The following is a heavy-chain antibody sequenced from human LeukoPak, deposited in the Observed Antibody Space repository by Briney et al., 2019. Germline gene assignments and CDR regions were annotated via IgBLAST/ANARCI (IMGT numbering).Heavy chain of an antibody. CDR1: GVSLTNYY. CDR3: ARGKAYYDSTGYGY. J-gene: IGHJ4*02. V-gene: IGHV4-59*01. D-gene: IGHD3-22*01. Sequence: SETLSLTCTVSGVSLTNYYWNWIRQPPGKGLEWIGYIYYSGNTNYNPSLNSRVTISVDTSKNQFSLKLSSVTAADTAVYYCARGKAYYDSTGYGYWGQGTLVTVSS. CDR2: IYYSGNT.